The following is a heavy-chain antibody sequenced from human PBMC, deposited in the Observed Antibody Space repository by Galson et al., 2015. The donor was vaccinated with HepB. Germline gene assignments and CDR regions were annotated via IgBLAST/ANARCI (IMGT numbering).Heavy chain of an antibody. J-gene: IGHJ4*02. CDR2: GETT. CDR3: ARDREGPVDY. Sequence: GETTYYADSVKGRFTISRDNSKNTLYLQMNSLRAEDTGVYYCARDREGPVDYWGQGTLVTVSS. V-gene: IGHV3-23*01.